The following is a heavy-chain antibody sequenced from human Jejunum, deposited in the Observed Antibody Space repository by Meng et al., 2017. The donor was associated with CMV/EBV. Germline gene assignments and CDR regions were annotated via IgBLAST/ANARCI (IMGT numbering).Heavy chain of an antibody. CDR2: INPNNGGK. V-gene: IGHV1-46*01. CDR3: ARDLSSDTSAYYAPDY. J-gene: IGHJ4*02. CDR1: YTFTSYH. Sequence: YTFTSYHMHWVRQAPGQGLEWLGIINPNNGGKAGAQRFQGRVSMTGDTSTSTFYLELSSLRSEDTAVYYCARDLSSDTSAYYAPDYWGQGTLVTVSS. D-gene: IGHD3-22*01.